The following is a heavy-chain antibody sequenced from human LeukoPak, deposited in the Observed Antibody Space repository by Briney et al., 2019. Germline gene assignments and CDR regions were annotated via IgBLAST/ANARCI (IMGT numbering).Heavy chain of an antibody. J-gene: IGHJ4*02. Sequence: SETLSLTCTVSGVSISSYYWIWIRQPPGKGLEWIGDIHYSGRANYNPSLKSRVTTSLDTPKNQISLKLSSVTAADTAVYYCARPQTMGSSSPLGYWGQGTLVTVSS. V-gene: IGHV4-59*01. CDR2: IHYSGRA. CDR3: ARPQTMGSSSPLGY. CDR1: GVSISSYY. D-gene: IGHD2-2*01.